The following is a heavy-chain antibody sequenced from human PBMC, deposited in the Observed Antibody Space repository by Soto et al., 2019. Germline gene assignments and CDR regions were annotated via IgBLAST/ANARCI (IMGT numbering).Heavy chain of an antibody. CDR3: ARDRVESGYPEYFQH. D-gene: IGHD3-22*01. CDR2: IYSGGST. CDR1: GFTVSSNY. V-gene: IGHV3-53*01. J-gene: IGHJ1*01. Sequence: EVQLVESGGGLIQPGGSLRLSCAASGFTVSSNYMSWVRQAPGKGLEWVSVIYSGGSTYYADSVKGRSTISRGNSKNTLYLQMNSLRAEDTAVYYCARDRVESGYPEYFQHWGQGTLVTVSS.